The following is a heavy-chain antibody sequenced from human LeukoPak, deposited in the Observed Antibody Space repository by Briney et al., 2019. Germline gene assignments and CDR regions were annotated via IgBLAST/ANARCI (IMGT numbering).Heavy chain of an antibody. CDR2: IYTSGST. Sequence: SETLSLTCTVSGGSISSYYWSWIRQPAGKGLEWIGRIYTSGSTNYNPSLKSRVTMSVDTSKNQFSLKLSSVTAADTAVYYCARELVGINLLDAFDIWGQGTMVTVSS. J-gene: IGHJ3*02. V-gene: IGHV4-4*07. CDR1: GGSISSYY. D-gene: IGHD1-26*01. CDR3: ARELVGINLLDAFDI.